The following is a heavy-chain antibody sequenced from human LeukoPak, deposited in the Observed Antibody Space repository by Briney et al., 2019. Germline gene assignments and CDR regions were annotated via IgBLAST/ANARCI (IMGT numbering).Heavy chain of an antibody. Sequence: SETLSLTCAVSGGSVFSGNWWSWVRQPPGKGLEWIGEIYHSGSTNCNPSLKSRVTTSVDKSKNQFSLNLTSVTAADTAVYYCARLRTGAGLYYFDSWGQGTLVTVSP. V-gene: IGHV4-4*02. D-gene: IGHD6-13*01. CDR2: IYHSGST. CDR3: ARLRTGAGLYYFDS. J-gene: IGHJ4*02. CDR1: GGSVFSGNW.